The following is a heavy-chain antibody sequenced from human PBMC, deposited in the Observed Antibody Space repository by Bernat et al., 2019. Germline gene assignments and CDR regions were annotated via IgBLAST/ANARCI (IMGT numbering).Heavy chain of an antibody. CDR2: INAGNGNT. J-gene: IGHJ6*02. V-gene: IGHV1-3*01. CDR1: AYTFTSYA. CDR3: ARALRLCSSTSCYHYYYYGMDV. Sequence: QVQLVQSGAEVKKPGASVKVSCKASAYTFTSYAMHWVRQAPGQRLEWMGWINAGNGNTKYSQKFQGRVTITRDTSASTACMELSSLRSEDTAVYYCARALRLCSSTSCYHYYYYGMDVWGQGTTVTVSS. D-gene: IGHD2-2*01.